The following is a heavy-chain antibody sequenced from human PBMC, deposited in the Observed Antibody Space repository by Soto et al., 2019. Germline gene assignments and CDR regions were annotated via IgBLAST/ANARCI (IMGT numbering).Heavy chain of an antibody. Sequence: ASVKVSCKASGYTFNSYGITWVRQAPGQGLEWMGWISAYNGNTNYAQKLQGRVTVTTDTSTSTAYMELRSLRSDDTAVYYCARMRSGYPYGMDVWGQGTTVTVSS. CDR3: ARMRSGYPYGMDV. J-gene: IGHJ6*02. D-gene: IGHD3-3*01. CDR2: ISAYNGNT. CDR1: GYTFNSYG. V-gene: IGHV1-18*01.